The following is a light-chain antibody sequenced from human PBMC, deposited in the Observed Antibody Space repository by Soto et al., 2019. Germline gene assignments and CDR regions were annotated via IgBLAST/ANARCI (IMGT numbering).Light chain of an antibody. CDR3: MQGTHWPYT. CDR1: RSLIYTDGNTY. Sequence: DVVMTQSPLSLPVTLGQPASISCRASRSLIYTDGNTYLNWFHQRPGQSPRRLFAKVSNRDSGVPDRFRGSGSGNDFKLKIRRVEAEDVGLYSCMQGTHWPYTFGQGTKLEIK. CDR2: KVS. V-gene: IGKV2-30*01. J-gene: IGKJ2*01.